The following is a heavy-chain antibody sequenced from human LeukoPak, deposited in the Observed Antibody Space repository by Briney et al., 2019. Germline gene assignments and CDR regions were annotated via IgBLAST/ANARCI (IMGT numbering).Heavy chain of an antibody. J-gene: IGHJ6*02. D-gene: IGHD2-2*01. CDR3: VRDYQFIQEV. CDR2: ISTDGKST. Sequence: GGSLRLSCVASGFTFSNYWMLWVRQAPGKGLMWVSLISTDGKSTRYAESVKGRFTISRDNAMNALYLQMDILRAEDTALYFCVRDYQFIQEVWGQGTTVTVSS. V-gene: IGHV3-74*01. CDR1: GFTFSNYW.